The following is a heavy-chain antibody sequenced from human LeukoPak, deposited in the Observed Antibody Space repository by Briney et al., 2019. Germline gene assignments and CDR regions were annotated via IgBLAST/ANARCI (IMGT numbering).Heavy chain of an antibody. V-gene: IGHV1-8*01. D-gene: IGHD5-12*01. CDR3: ARPIVATIMGPYNWFDP. CDR1: GYTFTSYD. Sequence: ASVKVSCKASGYTFTSYDINWVRQATGRGLEWMGWMNPNSGNTGYAQKFQGRVTMTRNTSISTAYMELSSLRSEDTAVYYCARPIVATIMGPYNWFDPWGQGTLVTVSS. J-gene: IGHJ5*02. CDR2: MNPNSGNT.